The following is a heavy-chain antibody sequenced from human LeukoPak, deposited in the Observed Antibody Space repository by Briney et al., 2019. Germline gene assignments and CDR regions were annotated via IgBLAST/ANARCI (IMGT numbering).Heavy chain of an antibody. D-gene: IGHD2-2*01. CDR2: IIPIFGTA. Sequence: SVKVSCKASGGTFSSYAISWVRQAPGQGLEWMGRIIPIFGTANYAQKFQGKVTITTDESTSTAYMELSSLRSEDTAVYYCARSSVVPAAIHNWFDPWGQGTLVTVS. J-gene: IGHJ5*02. V-gene: IGHV1-69*05. CDR3: ARSSVVPAAIHNWFDP. CDR1: GGTFSSYA.